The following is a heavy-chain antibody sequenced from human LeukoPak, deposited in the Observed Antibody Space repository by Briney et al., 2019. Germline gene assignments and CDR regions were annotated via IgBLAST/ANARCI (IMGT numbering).Heavy chain of an antibody. J-gene: IGHJ4*02. CDR2: IYYSGST. CDR3: ARVHCSGGSCFDY. CDR1: GGSISSSSYS. D-gene: IGHD2-15*01. Sequence: SETLSLTCTVSGGSISSSSYSWGWIRQPPGKGLEWIGSIYYSGSTYYNPSLKSRVTISVDTSKNQFSLKLSSVTAADTAVYYCARVHCSGGSCFDYWGQGTLVTVSS. V-gene: IGHV4-39*07.